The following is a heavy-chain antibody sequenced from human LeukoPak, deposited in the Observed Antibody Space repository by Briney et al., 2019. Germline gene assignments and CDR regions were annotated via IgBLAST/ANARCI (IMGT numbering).Heavy chain of an antibody. D-gene: IGHD3-22*01. CDR2: INAGNGNT. Sequence: ASVKVSCKASGYTFTSYAMHWVRQAPGQRLEWMGWINAGNGNTKYSQKFQGRVTITRDTSASTAYMELSSLRSEDTAVYYCARERNDSSGSSDAFDIWGQGTMVTVSS. CDR1: GYTFTSYA. J-gene: IGHJ3*02. CDR3: ARERNDSSGSSDAFDI. V-gene: IGHV1-3*01.